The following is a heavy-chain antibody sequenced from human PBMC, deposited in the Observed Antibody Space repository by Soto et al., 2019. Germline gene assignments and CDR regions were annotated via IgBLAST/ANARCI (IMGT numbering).Heavy chain of an antibody. CDR2: FYSSGST. V-gene: IGHV4-30-4*08. J-gene: IGHJ4*02. D-gene: IGHD4-17*01. Sequence: SETLSLTCTVSGGAFSCRDCYWSWIRQPPGRGLEWIAYFYSSGSTYYNPSLRSRVTISMDAAKNNFSVKLSSVTVADTAVYYCARACGDRDHFDCWGRGTLVTVSS. CDR1: GGAFSCRDCY. CDR3: ARACGDRDHFDC.